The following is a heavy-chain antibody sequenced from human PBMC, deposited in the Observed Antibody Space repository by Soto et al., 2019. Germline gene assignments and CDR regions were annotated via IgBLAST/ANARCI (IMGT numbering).Heavy chain of an antibody. Sequence: LSLTCTVSGGSISSGGYYWSWIRQHPGKGLEWIGYIYYSGSTYYNPSLKSRVTISVDTSKNQFSLKLSSVTAADTAVYYCARDPGIAVAGTFPKTKYYYGMDVWGQGTTVTVSS. D-gene: IGHD6-19*01. J-gene: IGHJ6*02. CDR3: ARDPGIAVAGTFPKTKYYYGMDV. CDR2: IYYSGST. CDR1: GGSISSGGYY. V-gene: IGHV4-31*03.